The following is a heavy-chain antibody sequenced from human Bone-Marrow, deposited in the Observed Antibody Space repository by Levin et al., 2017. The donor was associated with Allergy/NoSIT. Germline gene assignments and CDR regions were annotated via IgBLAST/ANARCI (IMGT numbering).Heavy chain of an antibody. Sequence: LRLSCTISGGSISSGSYYWSWIRQPAGKAPEWIGRVYTTASINYNPSFKSRVTISVGASRNQFSLKLTSVTAADTAIYYCARDRVPSSRDAFDVWGQGTLVTVSS. CDR1: GGSISSGSYY. CDR3: ARDRVPSSRDAFDV. J-gene: IGHJ3*01. D-gene: IGHD2-2*01. CDR2: VYTTASI. V-gene: IGHV4-61*02.